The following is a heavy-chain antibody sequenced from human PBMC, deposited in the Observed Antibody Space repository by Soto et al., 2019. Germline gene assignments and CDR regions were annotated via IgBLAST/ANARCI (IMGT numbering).Heavy chain of an antibody. D-gene: IGHD2-15*01. CDR2: IWYDGSNK. Sequence: QVQLVESGGGVVQHGRSLRLSCAASGFTFSSYGMHWVRQAPGKGLEWVAVIWYDGSNKYYADSVKGRFTISRDNSKNTLYLQMNSLRAEDTAVYYCARDGYCSGGSCYSVPVFDYWGQGTLVTVSS. CDR3: ARDGYCSGGSCYSVPVFDY. V-gene: IGHV3-33*01. CDR1: GFTFSSYG. J-gene: IGHJ4*02.